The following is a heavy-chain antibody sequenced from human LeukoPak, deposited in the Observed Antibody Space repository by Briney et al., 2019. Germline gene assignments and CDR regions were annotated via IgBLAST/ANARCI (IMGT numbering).Heavy chain of an antibody. D-gene: IGHD3-22*01. CDR1: GGSVSSGSYY. Sequence: SETLSLTCTVSGGSVSSGSYYWSWIRQPPGKGLEWIGYIYYSGSTNYNPSLKSRVTISVDTSKNQFSLKLSSVTAADTAVYYCARENYYDSSVYYYEGSGLDYWGQGTLVTVS. J-gene: IGHJ4*02. V-gene: IGHV4-61*01. CDR3: ARENYYDSSVYYYEGSGLDY. CDR2: IYYSGST.